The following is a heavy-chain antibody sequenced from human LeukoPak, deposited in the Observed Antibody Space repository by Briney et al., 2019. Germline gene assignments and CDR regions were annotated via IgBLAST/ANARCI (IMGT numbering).Heavy chain of an antibody. Sequence: ASVKVSCKASGYTFTGYYMHWVRQAPGQGLEWMGWINPNSGGTNYAQKFQGRVTMTRDTSISTAYMELSRLRSDDTAVYYCARGDVVVAAAIIYYYYMDVWGKGTTVTVSS. CDR2: INPNSGGT. J-gene: IGHJ6*03. V-gene: IGHV1-2*02. CDR3: ARGDVVVAAAIIYYYYMDV. CDR1: GYTFTGYY. D-gene: IGHD2-2*01.